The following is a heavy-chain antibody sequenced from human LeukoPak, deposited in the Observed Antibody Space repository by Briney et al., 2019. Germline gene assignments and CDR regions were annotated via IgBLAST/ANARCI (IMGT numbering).Heavy chain of an antibody. CDR1: GGSISSGGYY. Sequence: SETLSLTCTVSGGSISSGGYYWSWIRQPPGKGLEWIGYIYHSGSTYYNPSLKSRVAISVDRSKNQFSLKLSSVTAADTAVYYCARGVAAYDAFDIWGQGTMVTVSS. CDR3: ARGVAAYDAFDI. CDR2: IYHSGST. V-gene: IGHV4-30-2*01. J-gene: IGHJ3*02. D-gene: IGHD6-6*01.